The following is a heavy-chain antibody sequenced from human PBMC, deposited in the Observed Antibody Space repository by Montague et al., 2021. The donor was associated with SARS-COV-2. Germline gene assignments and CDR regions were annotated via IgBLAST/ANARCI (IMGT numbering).Heavy chain of an antibody. V-gene: IGHV3-9*01. CDR3: AKDIFCATLSCGDSRVFDS. Sequence: SLRLSCAASGFTFDDFAMHWVRQAPGKGLEWVSRISWNSNNINCADSVKGRFTISRDNAENSLYLHMDSLRTDDTAFYYCAKDIFCATLSCGDSRVFDSWGQGTLVTVSS. D-gene: IGHD2-15*01. CDR1: GFTFDDFA. J-gene: IGHJ4*02. CDR2: ISWNSNNI.